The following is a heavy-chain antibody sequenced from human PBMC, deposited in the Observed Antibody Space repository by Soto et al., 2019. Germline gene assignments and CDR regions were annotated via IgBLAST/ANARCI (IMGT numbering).Heavy chain of an antibody. CDR1: GYSFTSYW. V-gene: IGHV5-51*01. CDR3: ARADGTGDYYYYYGMDV. J-gene: IGHJ6*02. Sequence: PGESRKISCKGSGYSFTSYWIGWVRQMPGKGLEWMGIIYPGDSDTRYSPSFQGQVTISADKSISTAYLQWSSLKASDTAMYYCARADGTGDYYYYYGMDVWGQGTTVTVSS. D-gene: IGHD2-8*02. CDR2: IYPGDSDT.